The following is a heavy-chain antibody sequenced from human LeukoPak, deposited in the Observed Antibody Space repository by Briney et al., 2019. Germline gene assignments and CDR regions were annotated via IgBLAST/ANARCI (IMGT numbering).Heavy chain of an antibody. D-gene: IGHD5-24*01. J-gene: IGHJ4*02. CDR2: IDLSGSTL. V-gene: IGHV3-11*01. Sequence: GGSLRLSCAASGFTFSDYTMNWVRQAPGKGLEWVSYIDLSGSTLYYVDSVKGRFTISRDNAKNSLYLQMNSLRAEDTAVYYCARDERPLDYWGQGTLVTVSS. CDR3: ARDERPLDY. CDR1: GFTFSDYT.